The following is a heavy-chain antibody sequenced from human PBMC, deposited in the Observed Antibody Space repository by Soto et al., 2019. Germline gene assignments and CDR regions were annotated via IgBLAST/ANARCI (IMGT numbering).Heavy chain of an antibody. V-gene: IGHV1-3*01. D-gene: IGHD3-3*01. Sequence: GASVKVSCKASGYTFTSYAMHWVRQAPGQRLERMGWINAGNGNTKYSQKFQGRVTITRDTSASTAYMELSSLRSEDTAVYYCARETTYYDFWSGYSAINWFDPWGQGTLVTVSS. CDR3: ARETTYYDFWSGYSAINWFDP. CDR2: INAGNGNT. CDR1: GYTFTSYA. J-gene: IGHJ5*02.